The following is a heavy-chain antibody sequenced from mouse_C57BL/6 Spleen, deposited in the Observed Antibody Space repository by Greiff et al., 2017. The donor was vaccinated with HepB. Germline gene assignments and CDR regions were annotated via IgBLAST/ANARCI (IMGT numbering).Heavy chain of an antibody. D-gene: IGHD3-2*02. V-gene: IGHV1-61*01. Sequence: QVHVKQPGAELVRPGSSVKLSCKASGYTFTSYWMDWVKQRPGQGLEWIGNIYPSDSETHYNQKFKDKATLTVDKSSSTAYMQLSSLTSEDSAVYYCARRRGYDGYFDVWGTGTTVTVSS. J-gene: IGHJ1*03. CDR3: ARRRGYDGYFDV. CDR1: GYTFTSYW. CDR2: IYPSDSET.